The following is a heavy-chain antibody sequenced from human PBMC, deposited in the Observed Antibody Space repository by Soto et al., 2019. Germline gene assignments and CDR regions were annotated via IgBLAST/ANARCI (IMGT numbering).Heavy chain of an antibody. CDR3: ARLIAAAGLYYSDSCMDV. Sequence: GQSLKISCKGSGYSFTSYLISWVRQMPGKGLEWMGRIDPSDSYTNYSPSFQGHVTISADKSISTAYLQWSSLKASDTAMYYCARLIAAAGLYYSDSCMDVSGQGTTVTV. CDR2: IDPSDSYT. CDR1: GYSFTSYL. J-gene: IGHJ6*02. D-gene: IGHD6-13*01. V-gene: IGHV5-10-1*01.